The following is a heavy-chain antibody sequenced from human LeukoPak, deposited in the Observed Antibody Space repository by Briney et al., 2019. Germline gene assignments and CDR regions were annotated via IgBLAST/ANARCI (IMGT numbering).Heavy chain of an antibody. Sequence: SETLSLTCTVSGGSISSYYWSWIRQPPGKGLEWIGYIYYSGRTNYNPSLKSRVTISVDTSKNQFSLKLSSVTAADTAVYYCARVEEGYGSGRRENYYYYYMDVWGEGTTVTISS. V-gene: IGHV4-59*01. D-gene: IGHD3-10*01. CDR2: IYYSGRT. CDR3: ARVEEGYGSGRRENYYYYYMDV. CDR1: GGSISSYY. J-gene: IGHJ6*03.